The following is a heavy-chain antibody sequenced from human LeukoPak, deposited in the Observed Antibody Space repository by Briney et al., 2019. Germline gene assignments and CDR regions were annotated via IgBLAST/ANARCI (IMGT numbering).Heavy chain of an antibody. CDR1: GFIFSSYA. J-gene: IGHJ6*03. D-gene: IGHD4-11*01. CDR3: ARSPYYSPHTIPIQASMSFYYYYYMDV. CDR2: ITSSGGTT. V-gene: IGHV3-23*01. Sequence: PGGSLRLSCAASGFIFSSYAMNWVRQAPGKGLEWVSAITSSGGTTYHADSVKGRFTISRDNSKNTLYLQMNSLRAEDTAVYYCARSPYYSPHTIPIQASMSFYYYYYMDVWGKGTTVTVSS.